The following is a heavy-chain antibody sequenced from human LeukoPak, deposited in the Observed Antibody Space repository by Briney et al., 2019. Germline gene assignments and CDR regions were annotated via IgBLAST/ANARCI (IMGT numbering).Heavy chain of an antibody. CDR2: IKQDGSEK. Sequence: GGSLRLSCAASGFTFSSYWMSWVRQAPGKGLEWVANIKQDGSEKYYVDSVKGRFTISRDNSKNTLYLQMNSLRAEDTAVYYCAKSTSSRYSGYGIEYWGQGTLVTVSS. CDR1: GFTFSSYW. CDR3: AKSTSSRYSGYGIEY. J-gene: IGHJ4*02. V-gene: IGHV3-7*03. D-gene: IGHD5-12*01.